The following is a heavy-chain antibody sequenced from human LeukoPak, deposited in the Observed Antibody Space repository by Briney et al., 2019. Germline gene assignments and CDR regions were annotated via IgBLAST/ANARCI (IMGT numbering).Heavy chain of an antibody. CDR1: GYTFTGNH. V-gene: IGHV1-2*02. CDR2: IDPKSGDT. D-gene: IGHD3-16*02. Sequence: ASVKVSCKASGYTFTGNHVHWVRQAPGEGLEWMGWIDPKSGDTKYAQKFQDRVAMTSDTSISTAYMELSGLRSDDTAVYFCARGADIVSFDLWGRGTLVTVSP. CDR3: ARGADIVSFDL. J-gene: IGHJ2*01.